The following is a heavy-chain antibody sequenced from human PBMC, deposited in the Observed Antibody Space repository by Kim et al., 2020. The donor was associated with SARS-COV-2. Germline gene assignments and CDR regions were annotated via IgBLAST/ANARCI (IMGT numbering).Heavy chain of an antibody. CDR2: GAT. CDR3: ARDQGGLDV. Sequence: GATDYAQKIQDRITLTRETSISTGYMELNRPTSDDTAVYYCARDQGGLDVWGQGTTVTVSS. V-gene: IGHV1-2*02. J-gene: IGHJ6*02.